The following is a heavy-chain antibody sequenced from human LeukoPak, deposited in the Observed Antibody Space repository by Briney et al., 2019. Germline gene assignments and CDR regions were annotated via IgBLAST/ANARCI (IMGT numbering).Heavy chain of an antibody. CDR2: IYYSGST. J-gene: IGHJ4*02. CDR1: GGSISSSNYY. Sequence: SEALSLTYTVSGGSISSSNYYWGWIRQPPGKGLEWIGSIYYSGSTYYNPSLKSRVTISVDTSKNQFSLKLSSVTAADTAVYYCARDRAIAAARIWGQGALVSVSS. V-gene: IGHV4-39*02. CDR3: ARDRAIAAARI. D-gene: IGHD6-13*01.